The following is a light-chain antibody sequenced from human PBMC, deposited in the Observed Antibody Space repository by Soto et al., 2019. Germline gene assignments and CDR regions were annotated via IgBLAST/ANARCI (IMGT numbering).Light chain of an antibody. CDR2: DAS. J-gene: IGKJ4*01. CDR3: QQRSNWPST. V-gene: IGKV3-11*01. Sequence: EIVLTQSPATLALSPGERAALSCRASQSVSSYLAWYQQKPGQAPRLLLYDASKRAPGIPARFTGSGSGTDFTLTISSLEPEDFAVYVCQQRSNWPSTFGGGTKVEI. CDR1: QSVSSY.